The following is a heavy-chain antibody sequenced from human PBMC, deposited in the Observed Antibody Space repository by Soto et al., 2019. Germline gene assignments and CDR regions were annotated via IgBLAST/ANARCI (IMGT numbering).Heavy chain of an antibody. D-gene: IGHD4-17*01. V-gene: IGHV3-23*01. CDR1: GFTFSTYA. J-gene: IGHJ3*01. Sequence: EVQLLESGGGLVQPGQSLRNSCAASGFTFSTYALTWVRQPPGKGLEWVAAITGSGAPANYADSVKGRFTISRDNSKNTLYLQMNSLTAEDTAVYFCAKDPNGDYVGAFDFWGRGTMVTVSS. CDR3: AKDPNGDYVGAFDF. CDR2: ITGSGAPA.